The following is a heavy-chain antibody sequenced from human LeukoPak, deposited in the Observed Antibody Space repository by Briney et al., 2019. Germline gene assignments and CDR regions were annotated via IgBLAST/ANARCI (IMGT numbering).Heavy chain of an antibody. CDR2: GYYSGTT. J-gene: IGHJ5*02. Sequence: PSETLSLTCTVSGGSIKSNYWSWIRQPPGRGLEWIGYGYYSGTTNYNPSFKSRVTISLDTSKSQFSLKLRFVTTADTAVYYCAREGDPGSGYNYGNWLDPWGQGTLVTVSS. V-gene: IGHV4-59*01. CDR1: GGSIKSNY. CDR3: AREGDPGSGYNYGNWLDP. D-gene: IGHD5-24*01.